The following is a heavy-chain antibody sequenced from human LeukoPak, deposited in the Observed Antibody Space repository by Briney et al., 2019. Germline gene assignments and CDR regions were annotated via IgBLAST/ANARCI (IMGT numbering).Heavy chain of an antibody. V-gene: IGHV3-11*06. D-gene: IGHD6-13*01. Sequence: PGGSLRLSCAASGYTFSDYYMSWIRQAPGKGLEWVSYISSSSTDTKYADSVKGRFTISRDNAKNSLYLQMNSLRAEDTAVYYCARASSLAAAGTTDYWGQGTLVTVSS. J-gene: IGHJ4*02. CDR3: ARASSLAAAGTTDY. CDR1: GYTFSDYY. CDR2: ISSSSTDT.